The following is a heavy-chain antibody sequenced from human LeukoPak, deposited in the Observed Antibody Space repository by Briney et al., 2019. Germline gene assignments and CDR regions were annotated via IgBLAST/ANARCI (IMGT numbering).Heavy chain of an antibody. CDR2: IYYSGST. V-gene: IGHV4-59*01. J-gene: IGHJ4*02. CDR1: GVSISSYY. CDR3: ARDRGGLVDY. Sequence: SETLSLTCTVSGVSISSYYWSWIRQPPGKGLEWIGYIYYSGSTNYNPSLKSRVTISVDTSKNQFSLKLSSVTAADTAVYYCARDRGGLVDYWGQGTLVTVSS.